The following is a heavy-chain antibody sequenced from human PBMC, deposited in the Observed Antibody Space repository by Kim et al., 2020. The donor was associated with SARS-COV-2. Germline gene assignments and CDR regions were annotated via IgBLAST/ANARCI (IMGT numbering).Heavy chain of an antibody. D-gene: IGHD6-13*01. Sequence: SETLFLTCTVSGGPISSGGYYWSWIRQHPGKGLEWIGYIYYSGSTYYNPSLKSRVTISVDTSKNQFSLKLSSVTAADTAVYYCARGGSSSYNYWGQGTLVTVSS. CDR1: GGPISSGGYY. J-gene: IGHJ4*02. CDR3: ARGGSSSYNY. CDR2: IYYSGST. V-gene: IGHV4-31*03.